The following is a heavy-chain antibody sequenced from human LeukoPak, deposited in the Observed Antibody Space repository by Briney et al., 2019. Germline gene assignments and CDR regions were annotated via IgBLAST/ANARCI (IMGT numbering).Heavy chain of an antibody. CDR3: ARESSARAGGNCFDY. J-gene: IGHJ4*02. Sequence: ASVTVTCKASGYTFTSYDISWVRQAPGQGLEWMGWISAYNGNTNYAQKLQGRVTMTTDTSTSTAYMELRSLRSDDTAVYYCARESSARAGGNCFDYWGQGTLVTVSS. V-gene: IGHV1-18*04. CDR1: GYTFTSYD. CDR2: ISAYNGNT. D-gene: IGHD6-6*01.